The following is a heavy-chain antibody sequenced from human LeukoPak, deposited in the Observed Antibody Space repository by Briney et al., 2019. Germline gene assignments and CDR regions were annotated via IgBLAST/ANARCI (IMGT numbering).Heavy chain of an antibody. CDR1: GFTFSNYE. CDR2: ISGSGSTI. Sequence: GGSLRLSCAASGFTFSNYEMNWVRQAPGKGLEWISYISGSGSTIYYADSVKGRFTISRDNAKNSLNLQMNSLRAEDTAVYYCAELGITMIGGVWGKGTTVTISS. D-gene: IGHD3-10*02. CDR3: AELGITMIGGV. V-gene: IGHV3-48*03. J-gene: IGHJ6*04.